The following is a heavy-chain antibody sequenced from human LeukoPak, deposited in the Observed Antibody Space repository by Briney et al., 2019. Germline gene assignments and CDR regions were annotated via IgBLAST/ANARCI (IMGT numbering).Heavy chain of an antibody. CDR1: GLTLSSYA. Sequence: GGSLRLSCAASGLTLSSYAMSWVRQAPGKGLDWDPAISGSGCSTYYADSVKGRFFISRDNYNHTPSLQMNSLRAGDTAVYYCAKIVGGSPYWGQGTLVTVSS. CDR2: ISGSGCST. D-gene: IGHD1-26*01. J-gene: IGHJ4*02. CDR3: AKIVGGSPY. V-gene: IGHV3-23*01.